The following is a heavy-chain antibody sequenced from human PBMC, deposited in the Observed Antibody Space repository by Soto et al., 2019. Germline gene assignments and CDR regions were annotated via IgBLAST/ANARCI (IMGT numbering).Heavy chain of an antibody. CDR2: IYYSGST. J-gene: IGHJ6*02. Sequence: SETLSLTCTVSGGSISSSSYYWGWIRQPPGKGLEWIGSIYYSGSTYYNPSLKSRVTVSVDTSKNQFSLKLSSVTAADTAVYYCARCVAYYYGMDVWGQGTTVT. V-gene: IGHV4-39*01. D-gene: IGHD5-12*01. CDR3: ARCVAYYYGMDV. CDR1: GGSISSSSYY.